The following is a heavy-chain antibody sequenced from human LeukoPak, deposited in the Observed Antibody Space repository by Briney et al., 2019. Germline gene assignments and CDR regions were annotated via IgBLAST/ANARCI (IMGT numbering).Heavy chain of an antibody. D-gene: IGHD3-22*01. CDR1: GYTFTSYA. CDR2: INTNTGNP. CDR3: ASNTYSYDSSGLDAFDI. Sequence: GASVKVSCKASGYTFTSYAMNWVRQAPGQGLEWMGWINTNTGNPTYAQGFTGRFVFSLDTSVSTAYLQISSLKAEDTAVYYCASNTYSYDSSGLDAFDIWGQGTMGTVSS. V-gene: IGHV7-4-1*02. J-gene: IGHJ3*02.